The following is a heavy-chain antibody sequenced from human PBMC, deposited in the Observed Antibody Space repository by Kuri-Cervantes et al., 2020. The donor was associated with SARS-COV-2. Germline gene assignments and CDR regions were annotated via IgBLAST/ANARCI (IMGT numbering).Heavy chain of an antibody. CDR3: AKEGGYCTNGVCYLAVDY. V-gene: IGHV1-2*02. CDR2: INPNSGGT. D-gene: IGHD2-8*01. CDR1: GYTFTGYY. J-gene: IGHJ4*02. Sequence: ASVKVSCKASGYTFTGYYMHWVRQAPGQGLEWMGWINPNSGGTNYAQKFQGRVTMTRDTSISTAYMELSRLRAEDTAVYYCAKEGGYCTNGVCYLAVDYWGQGTLVTVSS.